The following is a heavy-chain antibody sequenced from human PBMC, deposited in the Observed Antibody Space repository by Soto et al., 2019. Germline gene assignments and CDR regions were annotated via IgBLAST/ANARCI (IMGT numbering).Heavy chain of an antibody. CDR2: IYPGDSDT. D-gene: IGHD3-22*01. J-gene: IGHJ4*02. Sequence: PGESLKISCKGSGYSFTSYWIGWVRQMPGKGLEWMGIIYPGDSDTRYSPSFQGHVTISADKSISTAYLLWSSLKASDTAMYFCARSPYDSNGYYYDYWGQGALVTVSS. V-gene: IGHV5-51*01. CDR3: ARSPYDSNGYYYDY. CDR1: GYSFTSYW.